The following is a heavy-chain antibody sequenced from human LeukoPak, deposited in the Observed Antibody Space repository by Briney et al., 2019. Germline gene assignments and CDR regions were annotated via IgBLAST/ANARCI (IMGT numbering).Heavy chain of an antibody. V-gene: IGHV3-30*04. CDR1: GFTFSSYA. CDR3: AKDQATRWYLHYGMDV. Sequence: QSGRSLGLSCAASGFTFSSYAMHWVRQAPGKGLEWVAVISYDGSNKYYADSVKGRFTIPRDNSKNTLYLQMNNLRAEDTAMYYCAKDQATRWYLHYGMDVWGQGTTVTVSS. CDR2: ISYDGSNK. J-gene: IGHJ6*02. D-gene: IGHD2-15*01.